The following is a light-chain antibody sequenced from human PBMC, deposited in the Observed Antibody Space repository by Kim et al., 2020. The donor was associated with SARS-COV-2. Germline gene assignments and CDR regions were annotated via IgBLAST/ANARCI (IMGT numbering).Light chain of an antibody. J-gene: IGLJ3*02. CDR3: QAWDSSLRV. V-gene: IGLV3-1*01. CDR1: KLGDKY. CDR2: QDS. Sequence: SVSPGQTASITCSGDKLGDKYACWYQQKPGQSPLLVIYQDSKRPSGIPERFSGSNSGNTATLTISGTQAMDEADYYCQAWDSSLRVFGGGTQLTV.